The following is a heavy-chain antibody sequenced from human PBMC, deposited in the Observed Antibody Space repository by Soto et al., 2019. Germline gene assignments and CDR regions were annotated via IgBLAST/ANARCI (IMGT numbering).Heavy chain of an antibody. J-gene: IGHJ4*02. CDR1: GFTFSSYG. CDR3: ARGYRLVVTYYFDY. D-gene: IGHD2-21*02. V-gene: IGHV3-33*01. CDR2: IWYDGSNK. Sequence: QVQLVESGGGVVQPGRSLRLSCAASGFTFSSYGMHWVRQAPGKGLEWVAVIWYDGSNKYYADSVKGRFTISRDNSKNTLYLQMNSLRAEDTAVYYCARGYRLVVTYYFDYWGQGTLVTVSS.